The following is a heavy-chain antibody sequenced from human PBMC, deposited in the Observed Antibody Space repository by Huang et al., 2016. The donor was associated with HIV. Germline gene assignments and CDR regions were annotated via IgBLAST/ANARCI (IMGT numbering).Heavy chain of an antibody. D-gene: IGHD5-18*01. CDR3: AKGTWIQLWVAFDY. Sequence: EVQLLESGVGLVQPGGSLRLACVASGFTLSDYAMSWVRQAPTKGLERVATFSGRGSSTDYADSVRGRFTISRDDSKNTLYMQMNSLRVEDTGVYYCAKGTWIQLWVAFDYWGQGTLVTVSS. CDR2: FSGRGSST. CDR1: GFTLSDYA. V-gene: IGHV3-23*01. J-gene: IGHJ4*02.